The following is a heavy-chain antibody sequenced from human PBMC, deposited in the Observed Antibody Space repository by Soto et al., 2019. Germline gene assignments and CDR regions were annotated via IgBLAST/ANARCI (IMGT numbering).Heavy chain of an antibody. CDR3: ARRPGSAFDI. J-gene: IGHJ3*02. CDR1: GYSFTTNW. Sequence: GESLXISCKASGYSFTTNWIGWVRQMPGKGLEWMGIIYPSDSDTKYSPSFQGQVTISADKSINTAYLQWSSLKASDTAMYYCARRPGSAFDIWGQGTMVTVSS. V-gene: IGHV5-51*01. CDR2: IYPSDSDT. D-gene: IGHD3-10*01.